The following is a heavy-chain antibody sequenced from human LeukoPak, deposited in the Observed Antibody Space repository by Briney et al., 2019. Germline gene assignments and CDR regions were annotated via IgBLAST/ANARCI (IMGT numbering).Heavy chain of an antibody. Sequence: PGGSLRLSCAASGFSFSSFWMHWVRHVPGKGLVWGSGINSDWTTTGYADSVKGRFTISRDNAKNTVSLQMSSLRAEDTALYYGARGGYGAHMGWGQGALVTDSS. D-gene: IGHD4-17*01. CDR2: INSDWTTT. CDR3: ARGGYGAHMG. V-gene: IGHV3-74*01. CDR1: GFSFSSFW. J-gene: IGHJ4*02.